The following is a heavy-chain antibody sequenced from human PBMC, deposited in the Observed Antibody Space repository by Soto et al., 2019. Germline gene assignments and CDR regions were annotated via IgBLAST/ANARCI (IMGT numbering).Heavy chain of an antibody. CDR3: ARAYSSSSRVYWFDT. V-gene: IGHV1-3*01. J-gene: IGHJ5*02. D-gene: IGHD6-6*01. CDR2: INAGNGNT. CDR1: GYTFTSYA. Sequence: ASVKVSCKASGYTFTSYAMHWVRQAPGQRLEWMGWINAGNGNTKYSQKFQGRVTITRDTSASTAYMELSSLRSEDTAVYYCARAYSSSSRVYWFDTWGQGTLVTVSS.